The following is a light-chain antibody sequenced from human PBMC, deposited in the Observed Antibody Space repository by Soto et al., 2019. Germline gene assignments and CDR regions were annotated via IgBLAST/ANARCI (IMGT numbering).Light chain of an antibody. V-gene: IGKV1-12*01. CDR1: QGIGNW. J-gene: IGKJ1*01. CDR3: QQRANWPPVT. Sequence: DIQMAQSPSSLSASVGDRVTITCRASQGIGNWLAWYQQKPGKAPNLLIYPASTLQSGVPSRFSGSGSGTEFTLTISSLQPEDFATYYCQQRANWPPVTFGQGTKVDIK. CDR2: PAS.